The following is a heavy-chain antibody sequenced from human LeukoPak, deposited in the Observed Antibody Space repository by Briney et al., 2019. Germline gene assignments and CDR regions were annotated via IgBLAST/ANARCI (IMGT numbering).Heavy chain of an antibody. CDR1: GFTFSTYE. CDR3: ARLSRVGATCFDY. Sequence: GGSLRLSCAASGFTFSTYEMNWVRQAPGKGLEWVSYTSSSGSTIYYADSVKGRFTISRDNAKNSLYLQMNSLRAEDTAVYYCARLSRVGATCFDYWGQGTLVTVSS. D-gene: IGHD1-26*01. V-gene: IGHV3-48*03. J-gene: IGHJ4*02. CDR2: TSSSGSTI.